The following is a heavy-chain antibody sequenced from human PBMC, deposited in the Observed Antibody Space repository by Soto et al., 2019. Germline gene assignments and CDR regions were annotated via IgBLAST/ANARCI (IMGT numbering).Heavy chain of an antibody. D-gene: IGHD5-12*01. V-gene: IGHV4-59*12. CDR3: ARVEMATIDY. CDR1: GGSISSYY. Sequence: SETLSLTCTVSGGSISSYYWTWIRQPPGKGLEWIGYIYYSGSTNYNPSLKSRVTISVDTSKNQFSLKLSSVTAADTAVYYCARVEMATIDYWGQGTLVTVSS. CDR2: IYYSGST. J-gene: IGHJ4*02.